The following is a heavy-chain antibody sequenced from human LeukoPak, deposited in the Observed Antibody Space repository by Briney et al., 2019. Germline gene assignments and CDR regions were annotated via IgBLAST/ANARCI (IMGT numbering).Heavy chain of an antibody. D-gene: IGHD1-1*01. CDR3: ARAYIYYGMDV. CDR2: IYYSGST. V-gene: IGHV4-59*08. CDR1: GGSISSYY. J-gene: IGHJ6*02. Sequence: PSETLSLTCTVSGGSISSYYWSWIRQPPGKGLEWIGYIYYSGSTNYNPSLKSRVTISVDTSKNQFSLKLSSVTAADTAVYYCARAYIYYGMDVWGQGTTVTVSS.